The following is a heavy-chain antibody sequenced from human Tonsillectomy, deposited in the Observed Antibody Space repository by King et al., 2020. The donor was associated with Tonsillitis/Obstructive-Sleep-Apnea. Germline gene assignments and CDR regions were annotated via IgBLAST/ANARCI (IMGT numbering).Heavy chain of an antibody. CDR2: IYPGDSDT. CDR1: GYSFTTYW. V-gene: IGHV5-51*01. D-gene: IGHD3-3*01. Sequence: QLVQSGADVKKPGESLKISCKGSGYSFTTYWIGWVRQMPGKGLEWMGIIYPGDSDTRYSPSFQGQVTISADKSISTAYLQWSSLKASDTAMYYCARHREDYDFWSGSPRYYYYMDVWGKGTTVTVSS. CDR3: ARHREDYDFWSGSPRYYYYMDV. J-gene: IGHJ6*03.